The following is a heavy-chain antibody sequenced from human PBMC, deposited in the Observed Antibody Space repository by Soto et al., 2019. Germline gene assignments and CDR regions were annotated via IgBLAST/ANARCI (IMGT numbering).Heavy chain of an antibody. Sequence: GGSLRLSCAASGFTFSSYAMSWVRQAPGKGLEWVSAISGSGGSTYYADSVKGRFTISRDNSKNTLYLQMNSLRAEDTAVYYCAKGNLNDFWSGYYNQNAVDYYYYYMDVWGKGTTVTVSS. CDR2: ISGSGGST. CDR1: GFTFSSYA. V-gene: IGHV3-23*01. D-gene: IGHD3-3*01. CDR3: AKGNLNDFWSGYYNQNAVDYYYYYMDV. J-gene: IGHJ6*03.